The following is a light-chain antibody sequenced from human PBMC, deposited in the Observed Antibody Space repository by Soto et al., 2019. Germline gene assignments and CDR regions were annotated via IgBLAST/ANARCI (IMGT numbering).Light chain of an antibody. Sequence: QSALTQPASVSGSPGQSITISCTGSSSDVGAYNFVSWFQQHADKAPKLLIHEVSNRPSGVSNRFSGSKSGNTASLTISGLQAEDEADYYCTSFKTGDTWVFGGGTKVTVL. CDR3: TSFKTGDTWV. CDR1: SSDVGAYNF. J-gene: IGLJ3*02. V-gene: IGLV2-14*01. CDR2: EVS.